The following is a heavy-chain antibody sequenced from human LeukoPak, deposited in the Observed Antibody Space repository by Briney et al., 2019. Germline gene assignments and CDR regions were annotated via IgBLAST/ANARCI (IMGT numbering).Heavy chain of an antibody. CDR2: ISGRGDST. D-gene: IGHD3-22*01. Sequence: GGSLRLSCAASGFTFSSYAMSWVRQAPGKGLEWVSSISGRGDSTYYADSVKGRFTISRDNSKNTLYLQMNSLRAEDTAVYYCAKGEDYYDSSGLFDYWGQGTLVTVSS. V-gene: IGHV3-23*01. CDR3: AKGEDYYDSSGLFDY. J-gene: IGHJ4*02. CDR1: GFTFSSYA.